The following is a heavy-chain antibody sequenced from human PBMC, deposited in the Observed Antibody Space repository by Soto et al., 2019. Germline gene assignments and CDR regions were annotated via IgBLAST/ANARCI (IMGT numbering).Heavy chain of an antibody. CDR2: INHSGST. Sequence: SETLSLTCAVYGGSFSGYYWSWIRQPPGKGLEWIGEINHSGSTNYNPSLKSRVTISVDTSKNQFSLKLSSVTAADTAVYYCARDRHILTGYYKGVSSPNFDYWGQGTLVTVSS. CDR1: GGSFSGYY. CDR3: ARDRHILTGYYKGVSSPNFDY. V-gene: IGHV4-34*01. D-gene: IGHD3-9*01. J-gene: IGHJ4*02.